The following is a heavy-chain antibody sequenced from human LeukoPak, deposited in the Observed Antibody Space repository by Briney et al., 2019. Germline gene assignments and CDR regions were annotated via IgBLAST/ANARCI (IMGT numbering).Heavy chain of an antibody. Sequence: SVKVSCKASGGTFSSYAISWVRQAPGQGLEWMGRIIPIFGTANYAQKFQGGVTITTDESTSTAYMGLSSLRSEDTAVYYCARDPLYCSGGSCHNWFDPWGQGTLVTVSS. J-gene: IGHJ5*02. CDR3: ARDPLYCSGGSCHNWFDP. D-gene: IGHD2-15*01. CDR2: IIPIFGTA. CDR1: GGTFSSYA. V-gene: IGHV1-69*05.